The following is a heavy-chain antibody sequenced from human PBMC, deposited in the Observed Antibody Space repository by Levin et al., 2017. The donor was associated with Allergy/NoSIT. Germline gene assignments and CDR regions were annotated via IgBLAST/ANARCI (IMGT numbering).Heavy chain of an antibody. Sequence: PSETLSLTCTVSGDSINNYYWTWVRQPPGKGLEWIGYVYYTGNTNYNPSLEPRITISLDTSRNQFSLTMTSVTAADTAVYYCAKCEGYGSGWSVTGLDPWGPGTLVTVSS. CDR1: GDSINNYY. V-gene: IGHV4-59*03. D-gene: IGHD6-19*01. CDR3: AKCEGYGSGWSVTGLDP. CDR2: VYYTGNT. J-gene: IGHJ5*02.